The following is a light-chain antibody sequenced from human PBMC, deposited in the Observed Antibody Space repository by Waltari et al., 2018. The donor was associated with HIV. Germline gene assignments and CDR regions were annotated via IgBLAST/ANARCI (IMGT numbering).Light chain of an antibody. Sequence: QSVVTQPPSASGTPGQRVTISCSGSSSNIGDNYVYWYQQFPGTTPKLLIYMNERRPSGVPDRVSGSKSGTSASLAISGLRSEDEADYYCATWDNSLSVWVFGGGSKLTVL. CDR3: ATWDNSLSVWV. CDR2: MNE. J-gene: IGLJ3*02. V-gene: IGLV1-47*01. CDR1: SSNIGDNY.